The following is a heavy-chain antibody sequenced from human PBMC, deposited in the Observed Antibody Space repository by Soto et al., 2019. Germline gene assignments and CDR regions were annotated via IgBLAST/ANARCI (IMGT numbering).Heavy chain of an antibody. D-gene: IGHD2-2*01. J-gene: IGHJ3*02. CDR1: GYTFSNFH. V-gene: IGHV1-46*01. CDR3: ARVPARATVGLWSFAI. Sequence: QVQLVQSGAEGKKPGASVMVSCKASGYTFSNFHMHWARQAPGQGLEWMGIINPSGGGTNYAQECRVSVTRTSATSTSALYMGLRSPGADDTDVYSCARVPARATVGLWSFAIWGQGTMVTVSS. CDR2: INPSGGGT.